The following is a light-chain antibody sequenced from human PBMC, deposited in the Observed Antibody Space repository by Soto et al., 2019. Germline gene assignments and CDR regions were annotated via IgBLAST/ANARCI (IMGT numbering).Light chain of an antibody. Sequence: ELVVTQSPATLSVSPGERVTLSCRTSQDVSSKLAWYQQKAGQAPSLLIYDASTRATGTPARFSGSGSGTEFTLAVSSLQSEDYAVYFCQQYIRWPLPFGGGTKVEIK. CDR1: QDVSSK. J-gene: IGKJ4*01. CDR3: QQYIRWPLP. CDR2: DAS. V-gene: IGKV3D-15*01.